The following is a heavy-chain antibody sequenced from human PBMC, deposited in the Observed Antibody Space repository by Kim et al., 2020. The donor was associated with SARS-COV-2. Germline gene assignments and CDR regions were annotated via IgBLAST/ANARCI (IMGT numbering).Heavy chain of an antibody. V-gene: IGHV3-23*01. J-gene: IGHJ3*02. Sequence: VKCRFTISRDNSKNTLYLQMNSLRAEDTAVYYCAKTVAQYQLLSPVAFDIWGQGTMVTVSS. D-gene: IGHD2-2*01. CDR3: AKTVAQYQLLSPVAFDI.